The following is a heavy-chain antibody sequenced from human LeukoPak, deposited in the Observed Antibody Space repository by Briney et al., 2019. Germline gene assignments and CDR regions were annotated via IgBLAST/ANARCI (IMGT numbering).Heavy chain of an antibody. V-gene: IGHV3-23*01. D-gene: IGHD2-2*01. CDR3: AKSDIVVVPAAAFDY. CDR1: GFTFSSYA. Sequence: GRSLRLSCAASGFTFSSYAMSWVRQAPGKGLEWVSAISGSGGSTYYADSVKGRFTISRDNSKNTLYLQMNSLRAEDTAVYYCAKSDIVVVPAAAFDYWGQGTLVTVSS. CDR2: ISGSGGST. J-gene: IGHJ4*02.